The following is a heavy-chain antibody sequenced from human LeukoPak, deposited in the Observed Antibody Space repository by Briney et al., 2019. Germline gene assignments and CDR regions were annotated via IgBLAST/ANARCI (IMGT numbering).Heavy chain of an antibody. CDR3: AKVVDTSGRRNLDALDI. J-gene: IGHJ3*02. Sequence: ASVKVSCKASGGTFSSYAISWVRQAPGQGLEWMGGIIPIFGTANYAQKFQGRVTITADKSTSTAYMELSSLRSEDTAVYYCAKVVDTSGRRNLDALDIWGQGTTVTVSS. V-gene: IGHV1-69*06. CDR1: GGTFSSYA. D-gene: IGHD6-19*01. CDR2: IIPIFGTA.